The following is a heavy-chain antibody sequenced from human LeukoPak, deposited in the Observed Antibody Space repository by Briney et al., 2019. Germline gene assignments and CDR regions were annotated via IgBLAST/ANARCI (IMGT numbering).Heavy chain of an antibody. CDR1: GFTFSRLA. D-gene: IGHD3-22*01. CDR3: AKDGGGITMIVVVITLIFDC. CDR2: ISASGP. Sequence: GGSLRLSCAASGFTFSRLAMTWVRQAPGKGLEWVSTISASGPYYADAVRGRFTISRDNSRNTLSLQMDSLRAEDTAVYYCAKDGGGITMIVVVITLIFDCWGQGTLVTVSS. V-gene: IGHV3-23*01. J-gene: IGHJ4*02.